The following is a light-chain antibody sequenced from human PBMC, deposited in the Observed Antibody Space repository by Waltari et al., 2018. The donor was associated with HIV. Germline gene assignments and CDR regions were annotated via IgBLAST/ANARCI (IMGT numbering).Light chain of an antibody. J-gene: IGLJ1*01. Sequence: QSVLTQPPSASGTPGQSVTIPCSGRSSSLGNNYVYWYQQLPGTTPKLLIYRTNLRPSGVPDRFSGSKSASSASLAISGLRSEDEANYYCSAWDDNLNAYVFGSGTKVTVL. V-gene: IGLV1-47*01. CDR1: SSSLGNNY. CDR2: RTN. CDR3: SAWDDNLNAYV.